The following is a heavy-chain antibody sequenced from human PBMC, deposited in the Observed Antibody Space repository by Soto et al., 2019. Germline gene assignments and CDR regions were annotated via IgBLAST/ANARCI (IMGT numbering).Heavy chain of an antibody. J-gene: IGHJ6*02. V-gene: IGHV5-51*01. CDR2: IYPGDSDT. D-gene: IGHD3-16*01. CDR1: GYSFTSYW. Sequence: PGESLKISCKGSGYSFTSYWIAWVRQMSGKGLEWMGIIYPGDSDTRYSPSFQGQVTISADKSISTAYLQWRSLKASDTAMYYCATSNFRRGVYYYYGMDVWGQGTTVTV. CDR3: ATSNFRRGVYYYYGMDV.